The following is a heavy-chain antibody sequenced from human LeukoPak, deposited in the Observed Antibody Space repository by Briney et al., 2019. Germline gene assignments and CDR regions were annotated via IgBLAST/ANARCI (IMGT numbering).Heavy chain of an antibody. D-gene: IGHD1-1*01. CDR2: IYPGDSDT. V-gene: IGHV5-51*01. J-gene: IGHJ4*02. CDR1: GYSFISYW. CDR3: ASSFAHVERYYFDY. Sequence: GESLKISCKGSGYSFISYWIGWVRQMPGKGLEWMGIIYPGDSDTTYSPSFQGQVTISADKSINTASLQWRSLKASDTAMYYCASSFAHVERYYFDYWGQGTLVSVSS.